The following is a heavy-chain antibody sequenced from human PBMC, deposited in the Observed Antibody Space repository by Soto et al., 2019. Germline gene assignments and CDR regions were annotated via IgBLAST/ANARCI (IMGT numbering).Heavy chain of an antibody. CDR3: ARGRGVAPAANLYYYYGMDV. CDR2: IIPIFGTA. D-gene: IGHD2-2*01. CDR1: GGTFSSYA. Sequence: GASVKVSCKASGGTFSSYAISWVRQAPGQGLEWMGGIIPIFGTANYAQKFQGRVTITADESTSTAYMELSSLRSEDTAVYYRARGRGVAPAANLYYYYGMDVWGQGTTVTVSS. V-gene: IGHV1-69*13. J-gene: IGHJ6*02.